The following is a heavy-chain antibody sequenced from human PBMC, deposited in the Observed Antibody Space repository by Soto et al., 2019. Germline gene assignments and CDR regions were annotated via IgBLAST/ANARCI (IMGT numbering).Heavy chain of an antibody. Sequence: ASVKVSCKASGYTFTSYGISWVRQAPGQGLEWMGWISAYNGNTNYAQKLQGRVTMTTDTSTSTAYMELRSLRSDDTAVYYCARDKPTWIQLVFYYGMDVWGQGTTVTVSS. J-gene: IGHJ6*02. CDR1: GYTFTSYG. CDR2: ISAYNGNT. D-gene: IGHD5-18*01. V-gene: IGHV1-18*01. CDR3: ARDKPTWIQLVFYYGMDV.